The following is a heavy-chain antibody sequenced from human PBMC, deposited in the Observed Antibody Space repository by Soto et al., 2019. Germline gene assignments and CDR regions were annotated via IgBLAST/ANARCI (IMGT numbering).Heavy chain of an antibody. V-gene: IGHV2-5*02. CDR1: GFSLTTGGLG. D-gene: IGHD3-3*01. CDR2: IFWDDDK. CDR3: ARMECTATMCSFDY. J-gene: IGHJ4*02. Sequence: QITLKESGPTLVKPTQTLTLTCTFSGFSLTTGGLGVGWIRKPPGKALEWLAIIFWDDDKRYSPSLKSRLRFTTDTAKSRVVLTMANMDPVDTGTSYCARMECTATMCSFDYWGQGTMVTVSS.